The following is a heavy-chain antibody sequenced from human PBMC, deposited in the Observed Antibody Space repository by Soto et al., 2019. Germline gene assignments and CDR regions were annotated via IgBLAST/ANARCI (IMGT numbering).Heavy chain of an antibody. V-gene: IGHV4-39*01. J-gene: IGHJ6*02. CDR2: IYYSGST. CDR3: ARHRGGTTDYYYYGMDV. Sequence: LSLTCTVSGGSISSSSYYWGWIRQPPGKGLEWIGSIYYSGSTYYNPSLKSRVTISVDTSKNQFSLKLSSVTAADTAVYYCARHRGGTTDYYYYGMDVWGQGTTVTVSS. D-gene: IGHD1-1*01. CDR1: GGSISSSSYY.